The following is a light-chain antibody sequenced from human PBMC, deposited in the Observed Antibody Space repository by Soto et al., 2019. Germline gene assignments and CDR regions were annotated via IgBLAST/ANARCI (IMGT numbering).Light chain of an antibody. CDR2: GVS. Sequence: EVLMVQSPASLSLSPGERATLSCRASQSVGNNLAWYQQKPGRAPRLLIYGVSTRATGVPVRFSGSGSVTDFTLIISSLQSEDFAVYFCQQYDDRPLTFGGGTTVEI. CDR3: QQYDDRPLT. J-gene: IGKJ4*01. V-gene: IGKV3D-15*01. CDR1: QSVGNN.